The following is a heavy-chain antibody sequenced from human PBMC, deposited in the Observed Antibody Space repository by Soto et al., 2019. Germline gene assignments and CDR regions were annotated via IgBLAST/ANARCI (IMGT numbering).Heavy chain of an antibody. V-gene: IGHV4-59*08. Sequence: PSETLSLTCTVSGGSIISYYWSWIRQPPGKGLEWIGYIYYSGSTNYNPSLKSRVTISVDTSKNQFSLKLSSVTAADTAVYYCASLYSGYDYGSFDYWGQGTLVTVSS. J-gene: IGHJ4*02. CDR1: GGSIISYY. CDR3: ASLYSGYDYGSFDY. CDR2: IYYSGST. D-gene: IGHD5-12*01.